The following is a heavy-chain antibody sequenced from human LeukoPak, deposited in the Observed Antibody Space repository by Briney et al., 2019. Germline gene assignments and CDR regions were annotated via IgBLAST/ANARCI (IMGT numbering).Heavy chain of an antibody. V-gene: IGHV3-30*18. D-gene: IGHD6-13*01. CDR2: ISYDGSNK. CDR3: AKGQQLVR. J-gene: IGHJ4*02. CDR1: GFTFSSYR. Sequence: GGSLRLSCAASGFTFSSYRMHWVREAPGKGLAWVAVISYDGSNKYYAASVTGRFTISTDNSKTTLYLQMNSLRAEDTAVYYCAKGQQLVRWGQGTLVTVSS.